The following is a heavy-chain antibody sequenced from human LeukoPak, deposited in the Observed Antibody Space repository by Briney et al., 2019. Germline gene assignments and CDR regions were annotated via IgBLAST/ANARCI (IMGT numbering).Heavy chain of an antibody. V-gene: IGHV3-23*01. J-gene: IGHJ3*02. Sequence: PGGSLRLSCAASGFTFSNAWMSWVRQAPGKGLEWVSAISGSGGSTYYADSVKGRFTISRDNSKNTLYLQMNSLRAEDTAVYYCAKLRRGPMDAFDIWGQGTMVTVSS. CDR1: GFTFSNAW. CDR2: ISGSGGST. D-gene: IGHD1-14*01. CDR3: AKLRRGPMDAFDI.